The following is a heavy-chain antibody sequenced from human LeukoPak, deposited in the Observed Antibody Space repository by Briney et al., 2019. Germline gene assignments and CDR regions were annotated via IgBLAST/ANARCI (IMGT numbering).Heavy chain of an antibody. CDR3: ARSRIAAGGLWFGP. V-gene: IGHV1-8*01. CDR1: GYTFTSYD. Sequence: ASVKVSCKASGYTFTSYDINWVRQATGQGLEWMGWMKPNSGNTGYAQKFQGRVTMTRNTSISTAYMELSSLRSEDTAVYYCARSRIAAGGLWFGPWGQGTLVTVSS. J-gene: IGHJ5*02. D-gene: IGHD6-13*01. CDR2: MKPNSGNT.